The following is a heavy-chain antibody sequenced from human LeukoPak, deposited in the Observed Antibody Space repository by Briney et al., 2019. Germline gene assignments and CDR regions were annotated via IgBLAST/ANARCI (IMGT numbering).Heavy chain of an antibody. CDR1: GFTFSTYG. CDR3: AKETPTIVGAPFDY. CDR2: IQYDRSNQ. J-gene: IGHJ4*02. D-gene: IGHD1-26*01. Sequence: GGSLRLSCAASGFTFSTYGMHWVRQAPGKGLEWVAYIQYDRSNQQYAGSVKGRFSISRDNSKNTLYLQMNSLRAEDTAVYYCAKETPTIVGAPFDYWGQGTLVTVSS. V-gene: IGHV3-30*02.